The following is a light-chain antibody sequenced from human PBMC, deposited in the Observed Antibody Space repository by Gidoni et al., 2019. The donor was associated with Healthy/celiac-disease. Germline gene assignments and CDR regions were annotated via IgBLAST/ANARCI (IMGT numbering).Light chain of an antibody. V-gene: IGKV3-11*01. CDR3: QQRSNWPRT. J-gene: IGKJ2*01. CDR2: DAS. CDR1: QSVSSY. Sequence: EIVLTQSPATLSLSPGERATLSGRASQSVSSYLAWYQQKPGQAPRLLIYDASSGSGSGTDFTLTISSLEPEDFAVYYCQQRSNWPRTFGQXTKLEIK.